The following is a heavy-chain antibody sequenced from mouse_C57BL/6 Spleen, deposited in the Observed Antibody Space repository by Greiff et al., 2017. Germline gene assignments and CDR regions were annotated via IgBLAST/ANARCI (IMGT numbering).Heavy chain of an antibody. CDR2: IWSDGST. V-gene: IGHV2-6-1*01. Sequence: QVQLQESGPGLVAPSQSLSITCTASGFSLTSYGVHWVRQPPGKGLEWLVVIWSDGSTTYNSALKSRLSISKFNPKSQVFLKMNSLQTDDTSMYYCARQGSNYRYGYFDVWGTGTTVTVSS. D-gene: IGHD2-5*01. J-gene: IGHJ1*03. CDR1: GFSLTSYG. CDR3: ARQGSNYRYGYFDV.